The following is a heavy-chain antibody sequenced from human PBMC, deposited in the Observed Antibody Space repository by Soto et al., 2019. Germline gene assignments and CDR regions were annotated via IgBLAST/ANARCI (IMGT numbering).Heavy chain of an antibody. CDR3: AKAPWDYDSSGFY. D-gene: IGHD3-22*01. Sequence: GGSMGLSCAASGVTFRSYAMSWVRKAPGKGLEWVSAISGSGGSTYYADSVKGRFTISRDNSKNTLYLQMNSLRAEDTAVYYCAKAPWDYDSSGFYWGQGTLVTSPQ. CDR1: GVTFRSYA. V-gene: IGHV3-23*01. CDR2: ISGSGGST. J-gene: IGHJ4*02.